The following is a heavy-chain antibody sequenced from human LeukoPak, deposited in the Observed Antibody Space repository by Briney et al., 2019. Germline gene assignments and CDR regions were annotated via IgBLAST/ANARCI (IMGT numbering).Heavy chain of an antibody. D-gene: IGHD3-10*01. Sequence: GGSLRPSCAASGFTFSDYYMSWIRQAPGKGLEWVSYISSSGSTIYYADSVKGRFTISRDNAKNSLYLQMNSLRAEDTAVYYCARASSQYYYGSGKNNWFDPWGQGTLVTVSS. CDR3: ARASSQYYYGSGKNNWFDP. J-gene: IGHJ5*02. V-gene: IGHV3-11*01. CDR2: ISSSGSTI. CDR1: GFTFSDYY.